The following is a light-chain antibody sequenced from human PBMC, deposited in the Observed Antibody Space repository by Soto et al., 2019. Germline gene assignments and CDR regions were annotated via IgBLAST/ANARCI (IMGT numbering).Light chain of an antibody. CDR2: LTS. CDR3: HQRQSWPRT. V-gene: IGKV3-11*01. Sequence: EIVLTQSPATLSSFPGDRVTLTCRASQYINTRLAWYQHRPGQAPRLLIYLTSNRAAGSPARFSASGSGTDFALSISDVQPEDFALSYCHQRQSWPRTFGQGTKLDIK. J-gene: IGKJ1*01. CDR1: QYINTR.